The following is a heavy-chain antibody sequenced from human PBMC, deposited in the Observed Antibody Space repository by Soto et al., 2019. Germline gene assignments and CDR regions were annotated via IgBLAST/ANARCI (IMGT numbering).Heavy chain of an antibody. D-gene: IGHD3-3*01. J-gene: IGHJ4*02. V-gene: IGHV4-59*08. CDR1: GGSISSYY. Sequence: SETLSLTCTVSGGSISSYYWSWIRQPPGKGLEWIGYIYYSGSTNYNPSLKSRVTISVDTSKNQFSLKLSSVTAADTAVYYCARHVAPYSGYYDFWSGFDYWGQGTLVTVSS. CDR2: IYYSGST. CDR3: ARHVAPYSGYYDFWSGFDY.